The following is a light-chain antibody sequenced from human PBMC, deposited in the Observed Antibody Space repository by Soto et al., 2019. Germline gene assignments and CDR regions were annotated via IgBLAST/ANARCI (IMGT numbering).Light chain of an antibody. V-gene: IGKV3-20*01. CDR2: GAS. Sequence: VLTQSAGTLSLSPGERATLSRRASQSVSSSYLAWYQQKPGQAPRLLIYGASSRATGIPDRFSGSGSGTDFTLTISRLEPEDFAVYYCQQYGSSRAFGQGTKVDIK. CDR3: QQYGSSRA. J-gene: IGKJ1*01. CDR1: QSVSSSY.